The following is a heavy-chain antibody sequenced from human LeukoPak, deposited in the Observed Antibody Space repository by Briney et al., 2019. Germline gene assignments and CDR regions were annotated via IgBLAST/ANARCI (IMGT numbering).Heavy chain of an antibody. V-gene: IGHV3-30*03. D-gene: IGHD3-16*01. Sequence: PGGTLRLSCAASGFTFSSYGMSWVRQAPGKELEWVAIISYDGSNEYYADSVKGRFTISRDNSKNTLYLQMNSLRAADTAVYYCARDRAARGGVVDYWGQGTLVTVSS. CDR3: ARDRAARGGVVDY. CDR1: GFTFSSYG. J-gene: IGHJ4*02. CDR2: ISYDGSNE.